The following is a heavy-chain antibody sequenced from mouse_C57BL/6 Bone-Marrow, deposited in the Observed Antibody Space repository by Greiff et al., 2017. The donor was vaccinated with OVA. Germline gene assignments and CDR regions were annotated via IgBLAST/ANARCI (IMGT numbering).Heavy chain of an antibody. J-gene: IGHJ4*01. CDR2: ISDGGSYT. V-gene: IGHV5-4*01. Sequence: EVKLQESGGGLVKPGGSLKLSCAASGFTFSSYAMSWVRQTPEKRLEWVATISDGGSYTYYPDNVKGRFTISRDNAKNNLYLQMSHLKSEDTAMYYCARERGTPYAMDYWGQGTSVTVSS. D-gene: IGHD3-3*01. CDR3: ARERGTPYAMDY. CDR1: GFTFSSYA.